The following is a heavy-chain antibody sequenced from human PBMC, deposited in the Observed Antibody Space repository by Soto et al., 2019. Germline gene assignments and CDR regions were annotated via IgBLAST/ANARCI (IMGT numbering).Heavy chain of an antibody. CDR3: ARDVVSGSYYNASWYFDL. J-gene: IGHJ2*01. CDR1: GGTFSSYA. D-gene: IGHD3-10*01. V-gene: IGHV1-69*12. CDR2: IIPIFGTA. Sequence: QVQLVQSGAEVKKPGSSVKVSCKASGGTFSSYAISWVRQAPGQGLEWMGGIIPIFGTANYAQKFQGRVTITADESTSTAYMELSSLRSEDTAVYYCARDVVSGSYYNASWYFDLWGRGTLVTVSS.